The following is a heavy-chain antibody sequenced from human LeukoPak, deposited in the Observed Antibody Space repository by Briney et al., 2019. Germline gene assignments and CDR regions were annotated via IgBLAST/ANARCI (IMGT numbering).Heavy chain of an antibody. D-gene: IGHD4-17*01. CDR3: ARQGMTTVPTTV. J-gene: IGHJ3*01. CDR2: IYYSGST. Sequence: PSETLSLTCTVSGGSISSSSYYWGWIRQPPGKGLEWIGSIYYSGSTNYNPSLKSRVTISVDTSKNQFSLKLSSVTAADTAVYYCARQGMTTVPTTVWGQGTMVTVSS. V-gene: IGHV4-39*01. CDR1: GGSISSSSYY.